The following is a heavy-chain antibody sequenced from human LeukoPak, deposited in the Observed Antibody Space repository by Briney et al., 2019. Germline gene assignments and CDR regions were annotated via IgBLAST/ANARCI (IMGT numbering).Heavy chain of an antibody. J-gene: IGHJ4*02. D-gene: IGHD4-23*01. CDR2: ISSSGSTI. Sequence: GGSLRLSCAASGFTFSSYEMNWVRQAPGKGLEWVSYISSSGSTIYYADSVKGRFTISRDNAKNSPYLQMNSLRAEDTAVYYCARGNLNYGGNSNYWGQGTLVTVSS. V-gene: IGHV3-48*03. CDR1: GFTFSSYE. CDR3: ARGNLNYGGNSNY.